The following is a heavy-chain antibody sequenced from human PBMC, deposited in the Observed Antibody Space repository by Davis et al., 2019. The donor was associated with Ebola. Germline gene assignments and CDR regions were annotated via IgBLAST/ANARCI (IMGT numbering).Heavy chain of an antibody. CDR2: IYYSGST. CDR1: GGSISSYY. CDR3: ARLVVVPAAVSYYYYGMDV. D-gene: IGHD2-2*01. J-gene: IGHJ6*02. Sequence: SETLSLTCTVSGGSISSYYWSWIRQPPGKGLEWIGYIYYSGSTNYNPSLKSRVTISVDTSKNQFPLKLSSVTAADTAVYYCARLVVVPAAVSYYYYGMDVWGQGTTVTVSS. V-gene: IGHV4-59*08.